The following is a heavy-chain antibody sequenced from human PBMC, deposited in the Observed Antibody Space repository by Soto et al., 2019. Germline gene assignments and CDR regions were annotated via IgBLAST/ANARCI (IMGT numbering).Heavy chain of an antibody. Sequence: HPGGSLRLSCAASGFTFSSYEMNWVRQAPGKGLEWVSYISSSGRTIYYTDSVKGRFTISRDNAKNSLYLQLNSLRVEDTALFYCTRGTQQRHLDYWGQGTLVTVSS. D-gene: IGHD6-13*01. V-gene: IGHV3-48*03. CDR2: ISSSGRTI. CDR1: GFTFSSYE. CDR3: TRGTQQRHLDY. J-gene: IGHJ4*02.